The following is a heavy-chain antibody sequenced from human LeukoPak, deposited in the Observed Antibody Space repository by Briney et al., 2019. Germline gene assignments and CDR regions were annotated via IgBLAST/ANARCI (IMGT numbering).Heavy chain of an antibody. CDR3: AKGLEPSAYYDFWSGYYFDY. V-gene: IGHV3-30*18. CDR2: ISYDGSNK. D-gene: IGHD3-3*01. Sequence: PGGSLRLSCAASGFTFSSYGMHWVRQAPGKGLEWVAVISYDGSNKYYADSVKGRFTISRDNSKNTLYLQMNSLRAEDTAVYYCAKGLEPSAYYDFWSGYYFDYWGQGTLVTVSS. J-gene: IGHJ4*02. CDR1: GFTFSSYG.